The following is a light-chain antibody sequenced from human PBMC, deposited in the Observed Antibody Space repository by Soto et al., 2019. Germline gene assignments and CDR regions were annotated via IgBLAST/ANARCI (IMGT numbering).Light chain of an antibody. CDR1: SGSVSTSHF. J-gene: IGLJ1*01. CDR3: LLFMGGGLYV. V-gene: IGLV8-61*01. Sequence: QTVVTQEASLSVSPGGTVTLTCGLNSGSVSTSHFPSWYQQTPGQAPRTLIYSTSTRSSGVPARFSGSILGDKAALTITGAQAEDECDYFCLLFMGGGLYVFGPGTKVTVL. CDR2: STS.